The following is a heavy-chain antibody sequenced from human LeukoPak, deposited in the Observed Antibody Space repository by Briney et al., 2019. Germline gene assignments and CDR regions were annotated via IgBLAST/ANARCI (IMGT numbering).Heavy chain of an antibody. D-gene: IGHD3-16*02. V-gene: IGHV4-59*01. J-gene: IGHJ4*02. CDR3: ASSTYDYVWGSYLGPFDY. CDR1: GGSISSYY. Sequence: SETLSLTCTVSGGSISSYYWGWIRQPPGKGLEWIGYIYYSGSTNYNPSLKSRVTISVDTSKNQFSLKLSSVTAADTAVYYCASSTYDYVWGSYLGPFDYWGQGTLVTVSS. CDR2: IYYSGST.